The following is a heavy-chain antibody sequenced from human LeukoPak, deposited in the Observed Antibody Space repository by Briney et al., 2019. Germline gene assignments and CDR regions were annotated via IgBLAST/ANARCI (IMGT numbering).Heavy chain of an antibody. V-gene: IGHV4-39*01. J-gene: IGHJ4*02. CDR2: IHYGGIT. CDR3: ASSPGGSGSYYIPFDY. CDR1: GGSISSNYY. D-gene: IGHD3-10*01. Sequence: SETLSLTCTVSGGSISSNYYWGWFRQPPGKGLEWIGSIHYGGITYYNPSLKSRVTISVDTSKNHFSLNLSSVTAADTAVYYCASSPGGSGSYYIPFDYWGQGTLVTVSS.